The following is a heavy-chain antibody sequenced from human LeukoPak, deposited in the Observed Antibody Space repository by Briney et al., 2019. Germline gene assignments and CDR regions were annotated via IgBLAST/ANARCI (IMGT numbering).Heavy chain of an antibody. J-gene: IGHJ6*03. D-gene: IGHD5-24*01. CDR1: GGSFSGYY. Sequence: SETLSLTCAVYGGSFSGYYWSWIRQPPGKGLEWIGEINHSGSTNYNPSLKSRVTISVDTSNNQFSLNLNSVTTADSAIYYCARDGYTNWYYYMDVWGMGTTVTVSS. CDR3: ARDGYTNWYYYMDV. V-gene: IGHV4-34*01. CDR2: INHSGST.